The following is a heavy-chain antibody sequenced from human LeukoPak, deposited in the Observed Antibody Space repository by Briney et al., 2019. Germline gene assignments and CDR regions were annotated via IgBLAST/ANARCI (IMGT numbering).Heavy chain of an antibody. CDR2: IYPGDSDT. D-gene: IGHD2-2*01. CDR3: ARRQGCSSSSCPPGY. J-gene: IGHJ4*02. CDR1: GYSFNTYW. Sequence: GESLKISCRGSGYSFNTYWIGWVRQMPGKGLEWMGIIYPGDSDTRYSPSFQGHVTMSVDKSINTAYLQWSSLEASDTAMYYCARRQGCSSSSCPPGYWGQGTLVTVSS. V-gene: IGHV5-51*01.